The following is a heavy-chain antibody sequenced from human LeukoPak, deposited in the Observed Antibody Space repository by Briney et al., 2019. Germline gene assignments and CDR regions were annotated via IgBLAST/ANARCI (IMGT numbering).Heavy chain of an antibody. Sequence: AASVKVSCKASGYTFTGYYMHWVRQAPGQGLEWMGWINPNSGGTNYAQKFQGRDTLTRDTSISTAYMELNRLGSDDTDVYYCARGLGAQGRKDFDNWSQGTLVTVSS. CDR2: INPNSGGT. J-gene: IGHJ4*02. CDR1: GYTFTGYY. V-gene: IGHV1-2*02. D-gene: IGHD1-26*01. CDR3: ARGLGAQGRKDFDN.